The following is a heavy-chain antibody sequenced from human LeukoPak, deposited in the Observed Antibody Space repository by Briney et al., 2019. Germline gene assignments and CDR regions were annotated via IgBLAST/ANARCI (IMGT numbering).Heavy chain of an antibody. V-gene: IGHV3-7*01. D-gene: IGHD3-22*01. CDR2: IKQDGSEK. Sequence: GGSLRLSCAASGFTFSSYWMSWVRQAPGKGLEWVANIKQDGSEKYYVDSVKGRFTISRDNVKNSLYLQMNSLRAEDTAVYYCARDQSLFYYDSSGPGDYWGQGTLVTVSS. J-gene: IGHJ4*02. CDR1: GFTFSSYW. CDR3: ARDQSLFYYDSSGPGDY.